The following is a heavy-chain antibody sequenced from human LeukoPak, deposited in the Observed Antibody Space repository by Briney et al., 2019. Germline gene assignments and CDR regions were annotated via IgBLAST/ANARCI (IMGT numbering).Heavy chain of an antibody. J-gene: IGHJ6*03. CDR2: INHSGST. D-gene: IGHD3-10*01. CDR1: GGSFSGHY. V-gene: IGHV4-34*01. CDR3: ERVFGFVNDYGSGTPGNYYMDV. Sequence: SETLSLTCAVYGGSFSGHYWSWIRHPPGEGLEWLGEINHSGSTNYNPPLKTRVPLPVHTSKNPFSLKLNSVTAADTAVYYCERVFGFVNDYGSGTPGNYYMDVWGKGTTVTVSS.